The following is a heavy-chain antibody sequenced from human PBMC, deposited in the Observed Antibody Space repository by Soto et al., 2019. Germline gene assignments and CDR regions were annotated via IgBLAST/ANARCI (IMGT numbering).Heavy chain of an antibody. D-gene: IGHD2-8*01. CDR1: GGTFSSYA. J-gene: IGHJ5*02. CDR2: IIPIFGTA. Sequence: SGKVACKASGGTFSSYAISWVRQAPGQGLEWMGGIIPIFGTANYAQKFQGRVTITADESTSTAYMELSSLRSEDTAVYYCAFAVLMVYAWESWFDPWGQGTLVTVSS. V-gene: IGHV1-69*13. CDR3: AFAVLMVYAWESWFDP.